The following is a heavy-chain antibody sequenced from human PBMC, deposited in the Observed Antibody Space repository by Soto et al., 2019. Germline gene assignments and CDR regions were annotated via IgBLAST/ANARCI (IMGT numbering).Heavy chain of an antibody. CDR2: INDEGNNA. J-gene: IGHJ4*02. V-gene: IGHV3-74*01. Sequence: GGSLRLSCEASGFIFKMYYLHWVRQTPGKGPVWVARINDEGNNATYADSVKGRFTISRDNAKNTLYLQMDGLRVDDTGLYYCTRGQRVSSIGTGAYWGQGSLVTVYS. CDR3: TRGQRVSSIGTGAY. CDR1: GFIFKMYY. D-gene: IGHD6-25*01.